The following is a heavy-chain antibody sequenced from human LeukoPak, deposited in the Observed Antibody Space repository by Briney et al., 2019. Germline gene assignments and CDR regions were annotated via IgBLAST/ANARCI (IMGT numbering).Heavy chain of an antibody. V-gene: IGHV3-23*01. CDR3: AKGPDGDILTGYSPFDY. J-gene: IGHJ4*02. CDR2: ISGSGGST. D-gene: IGHD3-9*01. Sequence: GGSLRLSCAASGFTFSSYAMSWVRQAPGKGLEWVSAISGSGGSTYYADSVKGRFTISRDNSKNTLYLQMNSLRAEDTAVYYCAKGPDGDILTGYSPFDYWGQGTLVTVSS. CDR1: GFTFSSYA.